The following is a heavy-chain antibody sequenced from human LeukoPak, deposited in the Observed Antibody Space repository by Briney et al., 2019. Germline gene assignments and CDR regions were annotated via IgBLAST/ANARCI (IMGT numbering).Heavy chain of an antibody. Sequence: GASVKVSCKASGYTFTRYYMHWVRQAPGQGLEWMRMINPSGGDTTYAQKLQGRVTMTRDTSTSTVYMELSSLRSEDTAVYYCARVNGGEDYWGQGTLVTVSS. CDR3: ARVNGGEDY. CDR2: INPSGGDT. J-gene: IGHJ4*02. CDR1: GYTFTRYY. D-gene: IGHD2-21*01. V-gene: IGHV1-46*01.